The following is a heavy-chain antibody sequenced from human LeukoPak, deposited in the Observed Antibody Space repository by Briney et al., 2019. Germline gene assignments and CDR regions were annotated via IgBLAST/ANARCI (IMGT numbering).Heavy chain of an antibody. J-gene: IGHJ4*03. D-gene: IGHD5-24*01. Sequence: SETLSLTCAVYGGSFSRYYWSWIRQSPGKGLEWIAEIDHRGDTNYNPSVKSRVTISVDTSKNQFSLKVRSLSAADTAVYYCARGATISETGYFDFWGKGTLVAVSS. CDR1: GGSFSRYY. CDR2: IDHRGDT. V-gene: IGHV4-34*01. CDR3: ARGATISETGYFDF.